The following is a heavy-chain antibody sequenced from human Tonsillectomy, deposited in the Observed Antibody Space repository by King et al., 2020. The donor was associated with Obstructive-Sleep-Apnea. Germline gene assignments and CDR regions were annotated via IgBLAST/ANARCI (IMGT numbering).Heavy chain of an antibody. V-gene: IGHV1-2*02. D-gene: IGHD5-12*01. CDR3: ARGKRVATGTGRTDPNDY. J-gene: IGHJ4*02. CDR2: INPDSGGT. CDR1: GYIFTGYF. Sequence: VQLVESGAEVKKPGASVKVSCMASGYIFTGYFIHWVRQAPGQGLEWMGWINPDSGGTHYAQKFQGRVTMTRDTSISTAYMELSRLTSDDTAVYYCARGKRVATGTGRTDPNDYWGQGTLVTVSS.